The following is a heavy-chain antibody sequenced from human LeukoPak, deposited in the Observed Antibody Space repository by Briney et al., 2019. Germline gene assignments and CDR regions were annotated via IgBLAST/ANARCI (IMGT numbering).Heavy chain of an antibody. CDR1: GVSIRSGYY. Sequence: SETLSLTCAVSGVSIRSGYYWGWVRQPPGKGLEWTGSIYYSGTTHYNPSLKRRVTISVDTSKNQFSLTLSSVTAADTAVYYCVRLGYSGSYYKGWYFDLGGRGTLVTVSS. CDR2: IYYSGTT. CDR3: VRLGYSGSYYKGWYFDL. D-gene: IGHD1-26*01. J-gene: IGHJ2*01. V-gene: IGHV4-38-2*01.